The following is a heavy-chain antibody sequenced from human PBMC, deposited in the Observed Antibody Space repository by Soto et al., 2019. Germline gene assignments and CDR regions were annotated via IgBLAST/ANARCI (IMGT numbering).Heavy chain of an antibody. CDR3: ARDLSSGWFDH. D-gene: IGHD6-19*01. Sequence: QVQLVQSGAEVKKPGASVKVSCPASGYIFNNYAISWVRQAPGQGLEWMGWMNVYNGHTKYAQKVQGRLTMTTDTSTSTAYMELRNLRSDDTAVYYFARDLSSGWFDHWGQGTLGTVSS. V-gene: IGHV1-18*01. J-gene: IGHJ5*02. CDR1: GYIFNNYA. CDR2: MNVYNGHT.